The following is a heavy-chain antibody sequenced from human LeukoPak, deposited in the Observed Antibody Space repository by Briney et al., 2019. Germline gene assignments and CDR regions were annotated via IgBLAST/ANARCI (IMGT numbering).Heavy chain of an antibody. D-gene: IGHD4-17*01. J-gene: IGHJ5*02. CDR2: IYYSGST. CDR3: ARQADDYGDYGWFDP. CDR1: GGSLSSSSYY. V-gene: IGHV4-39*01. Sequence: SETLSLTCTVSGGSLSSSSYYWGWIRQPPGKGLEWIGSIYYSGSTYYNPPLKSRVTISVDTSKNQFSLKLSSVTAADTAVYYCARQADDYGDYGWFDPWGQGTLVTVSS.